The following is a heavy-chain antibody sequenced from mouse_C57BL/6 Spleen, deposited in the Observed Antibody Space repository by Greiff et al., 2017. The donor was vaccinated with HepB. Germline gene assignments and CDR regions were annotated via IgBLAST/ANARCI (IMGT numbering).Heavy chain of an antibody. Sequence: QVQLQQSGAELARPGASVKMSCKASGYTFTSYTMHWVKQRPGQGLEWIGYINPSSGYTKYNQKFKDKATLTADKSSSTAYMQLSSLTSEDSAVYYWAREDSNYDGYYAMDYWGQGTSVTVSS. J-gene: IGHJ4*01. D-gene: IGHD2-5*01. CDR1: GYTFTSYT. CDR3: AREDSNYDGYYAMDY. CDR2: INPSSGYT. V-gene: IGHV1-4*01.